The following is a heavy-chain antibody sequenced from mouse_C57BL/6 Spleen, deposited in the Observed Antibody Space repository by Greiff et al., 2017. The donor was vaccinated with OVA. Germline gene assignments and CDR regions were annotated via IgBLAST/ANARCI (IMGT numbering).Heavy chain of an antibody. J-gene: IGHJ1*03. V-gene: IGHV5-4*03. CDR1: GFTFSSYA. D-gene: IGHD2-12*01. CDR2: ISDGGSYT. CDR3: ARARLYRYFDV. Sequence: EVKLVESGGGLVKPGGSLKLSCAASGFTFSSYAMSWVRQTPEKRLEWVATISDGGSYTYYPDNVKGRFTISRDNAKNNLYLQMSHLKSEDTAMYYCARARLYRYFDVWGTGTTVTVSS.